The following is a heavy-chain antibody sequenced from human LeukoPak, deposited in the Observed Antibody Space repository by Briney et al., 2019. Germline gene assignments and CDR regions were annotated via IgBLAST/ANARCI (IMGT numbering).Heavy chain of an antibody. CDR3: AISTVSTSPS. D-gene: IGHD6-6*01. CDR2: INHDESKK. CDR1: GFAFSDHW. J-gene: IGHJ5*02. Sequence: PGGSLRQSCAPSGFAFSDHWVMSVRQAPGKGLEWVANINHDESKKYYVDSVEGRFTISRDNAKNSLYLQMNSLRAEDTAVYYCAISTVSTSPSWGQGTLVTVSS. V-gene: IGHV3-7*01.